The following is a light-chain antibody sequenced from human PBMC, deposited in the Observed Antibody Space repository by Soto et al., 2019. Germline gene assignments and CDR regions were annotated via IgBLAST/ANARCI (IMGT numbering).Light chain of an antibody. V-gene: IGKV3-20*01. CDR2: GAS. CDR3: QQYGSSLPST. Sequence: EIVLTQSPGTLSLSPGERATLSCRASQSVGSSYLAWYQQKPGQAPRLLIYGASSRATGIPDRFSGSGSGTDFSLTISRLEPEDFAGYYCQQYGSSLPSTFGQGTKREIK. J-gene: IGKJ2*02. CDR1: QSVGSSY.